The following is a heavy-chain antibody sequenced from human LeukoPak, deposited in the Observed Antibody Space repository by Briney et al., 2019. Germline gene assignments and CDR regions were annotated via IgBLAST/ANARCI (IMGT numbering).Heavy chain of an antibody. Sequence: PSETLSLXCTVSGGSISSSSYYWGWIRQPPGKGLEWIGSIYYSGITYYNPSLKSRVTISVDTSKNQFSLKLSSVTAADTAVYYCARRIAAARFDPWGQGTLVTVSS. D-gene: IGHD6-13*01. J-gene: IGHJ5*02. V-gene: IGHV4-39*01. CDR1: GGSISSSSYY. CDR2: IYYSGIT. CDR3: ARRIAAARFDP.